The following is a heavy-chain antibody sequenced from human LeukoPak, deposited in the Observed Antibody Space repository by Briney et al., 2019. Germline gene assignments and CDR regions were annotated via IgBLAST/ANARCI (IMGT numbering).Heavy chain of an antibody. CDR2: INQSGRT. D-gene: IGHD4-17*01. CDR1: GGSISSYY. Sequence: SETLSLTCTVSGGSISSYYWGWIRQPPGKGLEWIGEINQSGRTNYNPSLMSRVTISVDTSKNQFSLNLISVTAADTAMYYCARVDYGDYSKDFDFWGQGTLVTVSS. J-gene: IGHJ4*02. V-gene: IGHV4-34*01. CDR3: ARVDYGDYSKDFDF.